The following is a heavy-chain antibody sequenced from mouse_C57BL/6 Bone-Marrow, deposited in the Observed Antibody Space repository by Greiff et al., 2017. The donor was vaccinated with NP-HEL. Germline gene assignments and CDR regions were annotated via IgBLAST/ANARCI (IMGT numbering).Heavy chain of an antibody. V-gene: IGHV1-69*01. CDR3: ARRRDGYYSAWFAY. CDR2: IDPSDSYT. D-gene: IGHD2-3*01. CDR1: GYTFTSYW. Sequence: VQLQQPGAELVMPGASVKLSCKASGYTFTSYWMHWVKQRPGQGLEWIGEIDPSDSYTNYNQKFKGKSTLTVDKSSSTAYMQLSSLTSEDSAVYYCARRRDGYYSAWFAYWGQGTLVTVSA. J-gene: IGHJ3*01.